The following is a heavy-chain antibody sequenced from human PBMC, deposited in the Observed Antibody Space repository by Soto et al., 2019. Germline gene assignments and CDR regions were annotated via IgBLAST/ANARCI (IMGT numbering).Heavy chain of an antibody. J-gene: IGHJ4*02. CDR1: GFKFNTYT. CDR2: IAPDGSKT. V-gene: IGHV3-30-3*01. D-gene: IGHD2-8*02. CDR3: ARGLLEVMVPFDH. Sequence: QVQLVESGGGVVQPGRSLRLSCAASGFKFNTYTFNWVRQAPGKGLEWVAMIAPDGSKTNYADALKGRFTISRDNSNNKVFLQMNSLTTEDTAIYFCARGLLEVMVPFDHWCQGTLVTVS.